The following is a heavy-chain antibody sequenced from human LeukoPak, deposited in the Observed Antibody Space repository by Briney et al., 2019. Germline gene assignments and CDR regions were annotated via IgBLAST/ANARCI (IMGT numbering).Heavy chain of an antibody. CDR3: ARPRTYYDFWRGYPPFDY. J-gene: IGHJ4*02. CDR2: IITNFGTT. V-gene: IGHV1-69*13. Sequence: ASVKVSCNASGGTFSNYAINWMREAPGQGLEWLGGIITNFGTTNYAQKYQGRVTITADESTSTVYMELSSLRSEDTAVYYCARPRTYYDFWRGYPPFDYWGQGTLVTVSS. CDR1: GGTFSNYA. D-gene: IGHD3-3*01.